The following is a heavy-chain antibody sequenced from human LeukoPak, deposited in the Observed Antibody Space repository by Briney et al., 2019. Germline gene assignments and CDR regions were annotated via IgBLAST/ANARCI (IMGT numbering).Heavy chain of an antibody. J-gene: IGHJ3*02. Sequence: ASVKVSCKASGYTFTSYGISWVRQAPGQGLEWMGWINPNSGGTNYAQKFQGRVTMTRDTSISTAYMELSRLRSDDTAVYYCARVRGYCSSTSCYWAFDIWGQGTMVTVSS. D-gene: IGHD2-2*01. V-gene: IGHV1-2*02. CDR3: ARVRGYCSSTSCYWAFDI. CDR1: GYTFTSYG. CDR2: INPNSGGT.